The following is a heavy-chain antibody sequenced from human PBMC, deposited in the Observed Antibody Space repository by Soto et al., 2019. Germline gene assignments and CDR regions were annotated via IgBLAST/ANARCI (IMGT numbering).Heavy chain of an antibody. D-gene: IGHD4-17*01. CDR2: ITSDGSST. J-gene: IGHJ4*02. CDR3: ARMDYGGTSEPQFYFDY. CDR1: GFTFSGYW. Sequence: GGSLRLSCAASGFTFSGYWMNWVRQAPGKGPVWVSRITSDGSSTSYADSVKGQVTISADKSISTAYLQWSSLKASDTAMCYCARMDYGGTSEPQFYFDYWGQGTLVTVS. V-gene: IGHV3-74*01.